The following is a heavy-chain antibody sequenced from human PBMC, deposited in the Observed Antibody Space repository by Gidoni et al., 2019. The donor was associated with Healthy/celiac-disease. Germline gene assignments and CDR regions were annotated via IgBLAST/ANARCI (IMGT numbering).Heavy chain of an antibody. J-gene: IGHJ2*01. D-gene: IGHD3-10*01. Sequence: QVQLVESGGGVVQPGRSLRLSCAASGFTFSSYGLHWVRQAPGKGLEWVAVIWYDGSNKYYADSVKGRFTISRDNSKNTLYLQMNSLRAEDTAVYYCARGKMVRGVIDRYWYFDLWGRGTLVTVSS. CDR3: ARGKMVRGVIDRYWYFDL. CDR1: GFTFSSYG. V-gene: IGHV3-33*01. CDR2: IWYDGSNK.